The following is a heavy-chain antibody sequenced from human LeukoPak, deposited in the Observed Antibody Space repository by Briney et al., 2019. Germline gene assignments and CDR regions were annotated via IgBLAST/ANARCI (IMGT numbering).Heavy chain of an antibody. J-gene: IGHJ1*01. Sequence: PGGSLRLSCAASGFTFSSYAMSWVRQAPGKGLEWVSAISGSGGSTYYADSVKGRFTISRDNSKNTLYLQMNSLRAEDTAVYYCAKDIGSGAYSSSWYGPEYFQHWGQGTLVTVSS. V-gene: IGHV3-23*01. CDR2: ISGSGGST. D-gene: IGHD6-13*01. CDR1: GFTFSSYA. CDR3: AKDIGSGAYSSSWYGPEYFQH.